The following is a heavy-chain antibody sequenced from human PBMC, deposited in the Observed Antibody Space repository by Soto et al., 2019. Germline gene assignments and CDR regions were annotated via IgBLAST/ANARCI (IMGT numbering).Heavy chain of an antibody. CDR3: AGRCDGTNCLAHFDY. CDR1: GYTLTELS. V-gene: IGHV1-24*01. D-gene: IGHD2-2*01. CDR2: FDPEDGET. J-gene: IGHJ4*02. Sequence: ASVKVSCKVSGYTLTELSMHWVRQAPGKGLEWMGGFDPEDGETIYAQKFQGRVTMTEDTSTDTAYMELSSLRSEDTAVYYCAGRCDGTNCLAHFDYWGQGTLVTVSS.